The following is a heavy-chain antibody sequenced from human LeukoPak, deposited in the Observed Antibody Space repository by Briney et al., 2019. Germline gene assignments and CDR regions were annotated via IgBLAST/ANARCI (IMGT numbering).Heavy chain of an antibody. J-gene: IGHJ6*04. CDR2: ISYDGSNK. V-gene: IGHV3-30*04. Sequence: GGSLRLSCAASGFTFSSYAMHWVRQAPGKGLKWVAVISYDGSNKYYADSVKGRSTISRDNSKNKLYLQMNSLRAEDTPVYYRARDQWFGELDYYYGMDVWGKGTTVTVSS. CDR1: GFTFSSYA. CDR3: ARDQWFGELDYYYGMDV. D-gene: IGHD3-10*01.